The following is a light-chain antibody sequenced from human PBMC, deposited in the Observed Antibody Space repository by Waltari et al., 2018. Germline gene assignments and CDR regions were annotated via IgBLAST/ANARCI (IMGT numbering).Light chain of an antibody. CDR3: QSYDTSLSVV. Sequence: QSVLTQPPSVSGAPGQRVTISCTGSGSNIGEGYDVHWYQQLPRAAPTLLIYGSTSRPLGVPARFFGSTSGTSASLAITGLQAEDEADYYCQSYDTSLSVVFGGGTKLTVL. CDR1: GSNIGEGYD. J-gene: IGLJ3*02. CDR2: GST. V-gene: IGLV1-40*01.